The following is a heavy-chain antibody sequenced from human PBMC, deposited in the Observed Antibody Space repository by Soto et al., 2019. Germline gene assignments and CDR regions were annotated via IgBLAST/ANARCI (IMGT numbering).Heavy chain of an antibody. CDR2: IYWDDVK. CDR3: ARKGSGDYALDY. Sequence: QITLKESGPTLVKPTQTLTLTCTLSGFSLSTSGVGVGWIRQSPGKALEWLAVIYWDDVKHYSPSLERRLTITKDTSESEVVLTMTNMDPVYTATYYCARKGSGDYALDYWGQGILVTVSS. J-gene: IGHJ4*02. D-gene: IGHD4-17*01. CDR1: GFSLSTSGVG. V-gene: IGHV2-5*02.